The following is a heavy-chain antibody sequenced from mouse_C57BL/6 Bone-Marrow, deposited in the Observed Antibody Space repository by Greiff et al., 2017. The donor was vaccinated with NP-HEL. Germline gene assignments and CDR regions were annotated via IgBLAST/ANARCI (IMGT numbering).Heavy chain of an antibody. CDR3: ARHEGNYYGSSPAY. CDR1: EYEFPSHD. Sequence: EVKLMESGGGLVQPGESLKLSCESNEYEFPSHDMSWVRKTPEKRLELVAAINSDGGSTYYPDTMERRFIISRDNTKKTLYLQMSSLRSEDTALYYCARHEGNYYGSSPAYWGQGTLVTVSA. CDR2: INSDGGST. D-gene: IGHD1-1*01. J-gene: IGHJ3*01. V-gene: IGHV5-2*01.